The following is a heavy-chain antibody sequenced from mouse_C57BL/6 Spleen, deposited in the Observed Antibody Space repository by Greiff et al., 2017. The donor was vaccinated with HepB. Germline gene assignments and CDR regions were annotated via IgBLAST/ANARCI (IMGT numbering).Heavy chain of an antibody. CDR3: AKNCGYDYEAWFAY. CDR2: IWRGGST. J-gene: IGHJ3*01. D-gene: IGHD2-4*01. CDR1: GFSLTSYG. Sequence: VQLQQSGPGLVQPSQSLSITCTVSGFSLTSYGIHWVRQSPGKGLEWLGVIWRGGSTDYNAAFMSRLSITKDNSKTQVFFKMNSLQADDTAIYYCAKNCGYDYEAWFAYWGQGTLVTVSA. V-gene: IGHV2-5*01.